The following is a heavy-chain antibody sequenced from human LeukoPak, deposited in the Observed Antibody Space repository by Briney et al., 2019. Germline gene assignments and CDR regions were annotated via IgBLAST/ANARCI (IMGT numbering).Heavy chain of an antibody. V-gene: IGHV4-39*07. D-gene: IGHD6-6*01. Sequence: SSETLSLTCTVSGGSISSSSYYWGWIRQPPGKGLEWIGEINHSGSTNYNPSLKSRVTISVDTSKNQFSLKLSSVTAADTAVYYCARGEVAASFDYWGQGPWSPSPQ. CDR1: GGSISSSSYY. CDR3: ARGEVAASFDY. J-gene: IGHJ4*02. CDR2: INHSGST.